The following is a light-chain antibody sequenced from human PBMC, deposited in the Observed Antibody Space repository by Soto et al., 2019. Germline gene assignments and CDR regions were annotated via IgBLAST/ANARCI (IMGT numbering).Light chain of an antibody. CDR2: YDD. V-gene: IGLV1-36*01. CDR1: SSNIGTNG. J-gene: IGLJ3*02. Sequence: QSVLTQPPSASEAPRQRVTISCSGSSSNIGTNGVNWYQQLPGKAPKLLIYYDDLLPSGVSDRFSGSKSGTSASLAISGRQSEDEADYYCAAWDDSMNGWVFGGGTKLTVL. CDR3: AAWDDSMNGWV.